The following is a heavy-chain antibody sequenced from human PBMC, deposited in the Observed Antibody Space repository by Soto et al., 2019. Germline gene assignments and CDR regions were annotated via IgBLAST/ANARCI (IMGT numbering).Heavy chain of an antibody. J-gene: IGHJ5*01. V-gene: IGHV4-34*01. Sequence: SETLSLTCAVYGGSFSGYYWSWIRQPPGKGLEWIGEINHSGSTNYNPSLKSRVTISVDTSKNQFSLKLSSVTAADTAVYYCARGPHRVTMFWGVICRLFASWGQGTPVTVSS. CDR1: GGSFSGYY. D-gene: IGHD3-10*01. CDR2: INHSGST. CDR3: ARGPHRVTMFWGVICRLFAS.